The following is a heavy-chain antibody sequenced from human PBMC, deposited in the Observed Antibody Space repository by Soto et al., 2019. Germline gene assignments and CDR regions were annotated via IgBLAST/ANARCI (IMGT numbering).Heavy chain of an antibody. CDR2: IRHSGST. V-gene: IGHV4-34*01. CDR3: ARGGGDYDYAVDV. Sequence: QVQLQQWGAGLLKPSETLSLNCAVYGGSFYWTWIRQPPGKGLERIGEIRHSGSTNYNPSLKSRVSISIARSKSQVSLTVYSVTAADTAVYYCARGGGDYDYAVDVWGQGTTVTVSS. J-gene: IGHJ6*02. CDR1: GGSFY. D-gene: IGHD4-17*01.